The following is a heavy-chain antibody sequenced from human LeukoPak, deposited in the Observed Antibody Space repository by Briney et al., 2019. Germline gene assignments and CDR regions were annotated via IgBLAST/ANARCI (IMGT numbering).Heavy chain of an antibody. CDR3: ARGSFDTYYDILTGYRSWWFDP. CDR1: GFTFSSYD. CDR2: IGTAGYT. Sequence: GGSLRLSCAASGFTFSSYDMHWVRQATGKGLEWVSAIGTAGYTYYPGSVKGRFTISRENAKNSLYLQMNSLRAGDTAVYYCARGSFDTYYDILTGYRSWWFDPWGQGTLVTVSS. V-gene: IGHV3-13*01. J-gene: IGHJ5*02. D-gene: IGHD3-9*01.